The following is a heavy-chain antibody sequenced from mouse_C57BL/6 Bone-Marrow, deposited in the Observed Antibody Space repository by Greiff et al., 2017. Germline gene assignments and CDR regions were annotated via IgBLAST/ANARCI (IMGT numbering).Heavy chain of an antibody. V-gene: IGHV7-1*01. J-gene: IGHJ1*03. CDR3: ARDAPTASYWYFDV. D-gene: IGHD4-1*02. Sequence: EVKLVESGGGLVQSGRSLRLSCATSGFTFSDFYMEWVRQAPGKGLEWIAASRNKANDYTTEYSASVKGRFIVSRDTSQSILYLQMNALRAEDTAIYYCARDAPTASYWYFDVWGTGTTVTVSS. CDR2: SRNKANDYTT. CDR1: GFTFSDFY.